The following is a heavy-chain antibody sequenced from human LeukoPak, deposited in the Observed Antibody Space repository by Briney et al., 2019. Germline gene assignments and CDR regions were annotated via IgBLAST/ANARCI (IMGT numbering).Heavy chain of an antibody. J-gene: IGHJ4*02. CDR1: GFTFSSYG. Sequence: GGPLRLSCAASGFTFSSYGMHWVRQAPGKGLEWVAVIWYDGSNKYYADSVKGRFTISRDNSKNTLYLQMNSLRAEDTAVYYCAASFTGYPIDYWGQGTLVTVSS. CDR2: IWYDGSNK. V-gene: IGHV3-33*01. D-gene: IGHD3-9*01. CDR3: AASFTGYPIDY.